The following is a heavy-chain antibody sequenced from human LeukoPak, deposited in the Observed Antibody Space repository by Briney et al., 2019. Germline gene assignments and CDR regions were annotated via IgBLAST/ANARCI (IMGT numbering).Heavy chain of an antibody. CDR2: ISHTGSTM. CDR3: AIPPLSGTGSSRPLAGMDV. Sequence: PGGSLRLSCAASGFTFSDYYMSWVRQAPGKGLEWVSYISHTGSTMSYADSVKGRFTISRDNARNSLYLQMNSLRAEDTAVYYCAIPPLSGTGSSRPLAGMDVWGQGTTVTVSS. D-gene: IGHD3-10*01. CDR1: GFTFSDYY. J-gene: IGHJ6*02. V-gene: IGHV3-11*04.